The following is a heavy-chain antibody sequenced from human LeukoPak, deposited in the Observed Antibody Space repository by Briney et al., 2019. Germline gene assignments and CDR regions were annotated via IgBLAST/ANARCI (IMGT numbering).Heavy chain of an antibody. D-gene: IGHD5-24*01. V-gene: IGHV5-10-1*01. CDR3: ARSPEPVEMATIVHFDY. CDR1: GYSFTSYW. CDR2: IDPSDSYT. Sequence: GESLKISCKGSGYSFTSYWISWVRQMPGKGLEWMGRIDPSDSYTNYSPSFQGHVTISADKSISTAYLQWSSLKASDTAMYYCARSPEPVEMATIVHFDYWGQGTLVTVSS. J-gene: IGHJ4*02.